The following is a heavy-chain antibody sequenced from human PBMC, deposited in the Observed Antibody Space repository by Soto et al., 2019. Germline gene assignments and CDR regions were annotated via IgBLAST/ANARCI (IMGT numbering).Heavy chain of an antibody. V-gene: IGHV3-23*01. CDR1: GFTFSNYV. CDR3: SKGIAESGILTHDY. J-gene: IGHJ4*02. Sequence: HPGGSLRLSCAASGFTFSNYVMNWVRQAPGKGLEWVSAISGSGANTYYADSVKGRLTISRDNSKNTVYLQMNSLRAEDTALYYCSKGIAESGILTHDYWGQGTLVTVSS. D-gene: IGHD6-19*01. CDR2: ISGSGANT.